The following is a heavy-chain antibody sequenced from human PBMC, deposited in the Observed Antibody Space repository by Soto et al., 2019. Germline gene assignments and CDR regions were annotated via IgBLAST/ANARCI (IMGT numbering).Heavy chain of an antibody. CDR3: ARGLSSGWFDY. CDR2: ISSTSKYI. J-gene: IGHJ5*01. Sequence: EVQLVESGGGLVKPGGSLRVSCAASGFTFSNYSMNWVRQAPGKGLEWGSSISSTSKYIYYADSVKGRFTISRDNAKKSLYLQMNSLGAEDTAVYYCARGLSSGWFDYWGQGTLVTVSA. CDR1: GFTFSNYS. V-gene: IGHV3-21*01. D-gene: IGHD6-19*01.